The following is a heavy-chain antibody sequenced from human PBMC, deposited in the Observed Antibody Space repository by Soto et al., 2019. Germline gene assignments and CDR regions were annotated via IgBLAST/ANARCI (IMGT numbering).Heavy chain of an antibody. Sequence: QVQLVQSGAEVKKPGASVKVSCKASGYTFTSYAMHWVRQAPGQRLEWMGWINAGNGNTKYSQKFQGRVTITRDTSASTAYMELSSLRSEDTAVYYCARYRKGSSSPTPNNWFDPWGQGTLVTVSS. CDR1: GYTFTSYA. CDR3: ARYRKGSSSPTPNNWFDP. CDR2: INAGNGNT. J-gene: IGHJ5*02. V-gene: IGHV1-3*01. D-gene: IGHD6-13*01.